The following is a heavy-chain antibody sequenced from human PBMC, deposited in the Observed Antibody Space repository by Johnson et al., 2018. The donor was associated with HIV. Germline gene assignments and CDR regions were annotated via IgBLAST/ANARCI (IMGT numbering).Heavy chain of an antibody. D-gene: IGHD5-18*01. Sequence: QVQLVESGGGLVQPGGSLRLSCAASGFTFSSSWMHWVCQAPEKGLEWVAVISYDGSNKYYADSVKGRFTISRDNSKNTLYLQMNSLRAEDTAVYYCARVTHIQLWANDAFDIWGQGTMVTVSS. J-gene: IGHJ3*02. CDR2: ISYDGSNK. CDR3: ARVTHIQLWANDAFDI. CDR1: GFTFSSSW. V-gene: IGHV3-30-3*01.